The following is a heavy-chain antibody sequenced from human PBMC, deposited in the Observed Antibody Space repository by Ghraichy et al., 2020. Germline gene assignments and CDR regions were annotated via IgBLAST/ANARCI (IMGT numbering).Heavy chain of an antibody. CDR1: GFTFRSHW. Sequence: LSLTCAASGFTFRSHWMSWVRQAPGKGLEWVANINQDGSEKYYVDSVKGRFTVSRDSAKNSLYLQMNSLRVEDTAVYYCTRGSDFWGQGTLVTVSS. CDR3: TRGSDF. V-gene: IGHV3-7*03. J-gene: IGHJ4*02. CDR2: INQDGSEK.